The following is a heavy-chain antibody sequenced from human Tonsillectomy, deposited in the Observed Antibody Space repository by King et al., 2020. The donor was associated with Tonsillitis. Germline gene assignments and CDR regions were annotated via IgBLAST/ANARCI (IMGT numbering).Heavy chain of an antibody. D-gene: IGHD7-27*01. J-gene: IGHJ4*02. CDR1: GYTFTHYA. CDR2: INTNAGNTGNP. CDR3: VRDDWGSDF. V-gene: IGHV7-4-1*02. Sequence: LQLVQSGSELKKPGASVKVSCKASGYTFTHYAMNWVRQAPGQGLEWMGWINTNAGNTGNPTYAQGFTGRFVLSLDTSASTAYLQISNLKAEDTAVYYCVRDDWGSDFWGQGTLVTVSS.